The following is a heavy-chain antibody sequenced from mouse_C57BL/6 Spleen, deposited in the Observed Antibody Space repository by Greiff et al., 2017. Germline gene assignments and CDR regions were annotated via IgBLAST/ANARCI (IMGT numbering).Heavy chain of an antibody. CDR1: GYTFTSYW. Sequence: QVQLQQPGAELVMPGASVKLSCKASGYTFTSYWMHWVKQRPGQGLEWIGEIDPSDSYTNYNQKFKGKSTLTVDKSSSTAYMQRSSLTSEDSAVYYCARSDDGYYFDYWGQGTTLTVSS. D-gene: IGHD2-3*01. CDR2: IDPSDSYT. CDR3: ARSDDGYYFDY. V-gene: IGHV1-69*01. J-gene: IGHJ2*01.